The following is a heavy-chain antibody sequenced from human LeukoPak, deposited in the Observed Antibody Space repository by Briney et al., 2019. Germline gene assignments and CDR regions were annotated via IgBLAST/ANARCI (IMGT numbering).Heavy chain of an antibody. D-gene: IGHD2-15*01. V-gene: IGHV1-2*02. CDR1: GYTFTGYY. CDR2: INPNSGGT. CDR3: ARGDCSRGSCHLLDH. Sequence: ASVKVSCKASGYTFTGYYMHWVRQAPGQGLEWMGWINPNSGGTNYAQKFQGRVTVTRDTSTSTVYMELSSLRSEDTAIYYCARGDCSRGSCHLLDHWGQGTLVTVSS. J-gene: IGHJ4*02.